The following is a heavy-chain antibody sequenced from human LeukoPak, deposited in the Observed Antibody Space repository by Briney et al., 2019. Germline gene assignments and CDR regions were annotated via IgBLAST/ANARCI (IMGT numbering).Heavy chain of an antibody. Sequence: GASVKVSFKASGYSFTGYYIHWLRQAPGQGLEWMGWINPYSGDTNYARKFQGRVTMTRDTSISTAYMELSGLTSDDTSVYYCFSDDSSGNFDTWGQGTLVTVSS. CDR3: FSDDSSGNFDT. D-gene: IGHD3-22*01. CDR2: INPYSGDT. V-gene: IGHV1-2*02. CDR1: GYSFTGYY. J-gene: IGHJ4*02.